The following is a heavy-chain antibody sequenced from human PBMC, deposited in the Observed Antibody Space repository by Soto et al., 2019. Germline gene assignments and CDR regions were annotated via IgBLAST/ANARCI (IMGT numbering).Heavy chain of an antibody. Sequence: GGSLGLSCAASGFTFSSYSMNWVRQAPGKGLEWVSSISSSSSYIYYADSVKGRFTISRDNAKNSLYLQMNSLRAEDTAVYYCAREHQEKRNYGWYDPWGQGTLVTVSP. V-gene: IGHV3-21*01. D-gene: IGHD4-4*01. CDR2: ISSSSSYI. CDR3: AREHQEKRNYGWYDP. CDR1: GFTFSSYS. J-gene: IGHJ5*02.